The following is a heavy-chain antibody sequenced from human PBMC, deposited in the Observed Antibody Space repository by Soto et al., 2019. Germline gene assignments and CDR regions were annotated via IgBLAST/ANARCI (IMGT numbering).Heavy chain of an antibody. J-gene: IGHJ6*03. CDR1: GFTFSSYV. V-gene: IGHV3-23*01. D-gene: IGHD6-6*01. CDR2: ISGSGGCT. Sequence: GGSLRLSCAASGFTFSSYVMSWVRQAPGKGLEWVSGISGSGGCTYYANSVQGRFTISRDNSKNTVYLQMGSLRPEDMAVYYCARRARPDFYYMDVWGKGTTVTVSS. CDR3: ARRARPDFYYMDV.